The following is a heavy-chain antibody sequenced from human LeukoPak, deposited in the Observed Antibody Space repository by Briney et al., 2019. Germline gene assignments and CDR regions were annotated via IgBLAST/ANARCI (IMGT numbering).Heavy chain of an antibody. V-gene: IGHV1-24*01. J-gene: IGHJ4*02. CDR3: ATDRRFSGYPTFDY. CDR1: GYTLTELS. Sequence: ASVKVSCKVSGYTLTELSMHWVRQAPGKGLEWMGGFDPEDGETIYAQKFQGRVTMTEDTSTDTAYTELSSLRSEDTAVYYCATDRRFSGYPTFDYWGQGTLVTVSS. CDR2: FDPEDGET. D-gene: IGHD3-22*01.